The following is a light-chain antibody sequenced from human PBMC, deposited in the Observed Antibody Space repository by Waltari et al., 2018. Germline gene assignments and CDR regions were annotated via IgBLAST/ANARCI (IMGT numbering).Light chain of an antibody. Sequence: QSALTQPPPPSASPAQPVTISRTGPTRDFGLFNFASWYQQHPAKAPNVLIFGVRNRPSGVPDRFSGSKSGNTASLTVSGLQAEDEADYYCSSYAGNYIYVFGTGTKVTVL. CDR3: SSYAGNYIYV. CDR1: TRDFGLFNF. V-gene: IGLV2-8*01. J-gene: IGLJ1*01. CDR2: GVR.